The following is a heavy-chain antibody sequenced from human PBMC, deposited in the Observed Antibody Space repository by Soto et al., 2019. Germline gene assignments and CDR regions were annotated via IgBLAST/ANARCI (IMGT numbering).Heavy chain of an antibody. J-gene: IGHJ5*02. CDR2: ISYDGSNK. D-gene: IGHD2-2*01. Sequence: QVQLVESGGGVVQPGRSLRLSCAASGFTFSSYGMHWVRQAPGKGLEWVAVISYDGSNKYYADSVKGRFTISRDNSKNTLYLQMNSLRAEDTAVYYCAKGYCSSTSCYPGSNWFDPWGQGTLVTVSS. V-gene: IGHV3-30*18. CDR3: AKGYCSSTSCYPGSNWFDP. CDR1: GFTFSSYG.